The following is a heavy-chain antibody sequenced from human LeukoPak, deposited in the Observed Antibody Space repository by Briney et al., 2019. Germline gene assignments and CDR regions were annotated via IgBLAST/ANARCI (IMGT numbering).Heavy chain of an antibody. CDR1: RFXFSIYW. D-gene: IGHD3-16*01. Sequence: GGSLRLSCAASRFXFSIYWINWVRQAPGKGLEWVANIKRDGSEKYYVDSVKGRFTISRDNAKNSLYLQMNSLRAEDTAVYYCARLTFGGFLYGMDVWGQGTTVTVSS. J-gene: IGHJ6*02. V-gene: IGHV3-7*02. CDR3: ARLTFGGFLYGMDV. CDR2: IKRDGSEK.